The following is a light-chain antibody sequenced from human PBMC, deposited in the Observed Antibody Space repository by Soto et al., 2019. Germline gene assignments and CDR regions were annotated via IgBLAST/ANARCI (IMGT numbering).Light chain of an antibody. CDR1: QSISSY. CDR2: AAF. V-gene: IGKV1-39*01. CDR3: QLSYRLPQM. Sequence: DVQVTQSPSSVCASVGDRVTITCLASQSISSYLNWYQQKPGKAPNLLIHAAFNLQSGVPSRLSGSGSGIDFTVTISSLQPEDFATYYSQLSYRLPQMFGQGTKVDIK. J-gene: IGKJ1*01.